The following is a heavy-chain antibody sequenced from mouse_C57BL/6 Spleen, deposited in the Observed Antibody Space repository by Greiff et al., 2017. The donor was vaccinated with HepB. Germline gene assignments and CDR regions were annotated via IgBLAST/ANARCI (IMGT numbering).Heavy chain of an antibody. D-gene: IGHD3-2*02. V-gene: IGHV1-15*01. J-gene: IGHJ2*01. Sequence: QVQLQQSGAELVRPGASVTLSCKASGYTFTDYEMHWVKQTPVHGLEWIGAIDPATGGTAYNQKFKGKAILTADKSSSPAYMELRSLTSEDSAVYYCTSCSGYRVYFDYWGQGTTLTVSS. CDR2: IDPATGGT. CDR1: GYTFTDYE. CDR3: TSCSGYRVYFDY.